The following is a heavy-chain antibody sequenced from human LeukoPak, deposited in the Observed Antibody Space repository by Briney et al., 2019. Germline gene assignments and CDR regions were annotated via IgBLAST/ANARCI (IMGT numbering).Heavy chain of an antibody. V-gene: IGHV3-21*01. CDR1: GITFSSYT. J-gene: IGHJ3*02. CDR3: ARSLRAFDI. CDR2: ISPSTSNI. Sequence: GGTLRLSCAASGITFSSYTMNWVRQAPGKGLKWVASISPSTSNIYYADSVKGRFIISRDNAKNSLYLQMNSLRAEDTAVYYCARSLRAFDIWGHGTMVTVSS.